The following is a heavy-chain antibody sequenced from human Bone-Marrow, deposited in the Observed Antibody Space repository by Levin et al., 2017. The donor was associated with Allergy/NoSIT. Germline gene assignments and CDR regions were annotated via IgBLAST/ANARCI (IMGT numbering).Heavy chain of an antibody. V-gene: IGHV3-9*01. Sequence: LSLTCAASGFTFDDSAMHWVRQAPGKGLEWVSGISWNSGSIYYADSVKGRFTISRDHARNSLYLQMNSLRTEDTALYYCAKGPGMAVIKGFSGDWGQGTQVTVTA. D-gene: IGHD5-24*01. J-gene: IGHJ4*02. CDR3: AKGPGMAVIKGFSGD. CDR2: ISWNSGSI. CDR1: GFTFDDSA.